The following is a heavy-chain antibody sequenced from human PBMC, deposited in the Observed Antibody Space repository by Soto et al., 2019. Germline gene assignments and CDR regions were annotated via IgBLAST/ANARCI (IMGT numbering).Heavy chain of an antibody. CDR2: IYSGGST. V-gene: IGHV3-53*04. J-gene: IGHJ4*02. CDR1: GFTVSSNY. D-gene: IGHD3-22*01. Sequence: GGSLRLSCAASGFTVSSNYMSWVRQAPGKGLEWVSVIYSGGSTYYSDSVKGRFTISRHNSKNTLYLQRNSLRAEDTAVYDCARAAVYYYDSSGYYYFDYWGQGTMVTVSS. CDR3: ARAAVYYYDSSGYYYFDY.